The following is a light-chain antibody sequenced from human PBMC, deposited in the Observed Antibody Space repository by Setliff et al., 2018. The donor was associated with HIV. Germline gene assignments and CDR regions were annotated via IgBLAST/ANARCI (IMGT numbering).Light chain of an antibody. Sequence: QSVLTQPASVSGSPGQSITISCTGTSSDVGGYDYVSWYQQHPGKAPKLMIYEVSNRPSGVSNRFSGSKSGNTASLTISGLQAEDEADYYCSSYASTSYARSSIYVFGTGTKVTVL. J-gene: IGLJ1*01. CDR3: SSYASTSYARSSIYV. CDR1: SSDVGGYDY. CDR2: EVS. V-gene: IGLV2-14*01.